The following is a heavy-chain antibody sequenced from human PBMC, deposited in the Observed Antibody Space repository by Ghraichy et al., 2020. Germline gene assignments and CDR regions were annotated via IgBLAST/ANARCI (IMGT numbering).Heavy chain of an antibody. D-gene: IGHD2-2*01. CDR3: ARTEGLQREGR. V-gene: IGHV3-7*03. J-gene: IGHJ4*02. CDR2: IKEDGREK. Sequence: GGSLRLSCAASGFTFSSYWMTWVRQAPGKGLEWVANIKEDGREKNYVDSVKGRFTISRDNAKNSLYLQMNSLRAEDTAVYYCARTEGLQREGRWGQGTLVTVSS. CDR1: GFTFSSYW.